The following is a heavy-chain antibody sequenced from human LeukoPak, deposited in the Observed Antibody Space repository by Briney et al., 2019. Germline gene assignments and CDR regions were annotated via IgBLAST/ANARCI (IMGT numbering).Heavy chain of an antibody. D-gene: IGHD5-12*01. CDR1: GGSISPSY. J-gene: IGHJ4*02. CDR2: IHYTGST. V-gene: IGHV4-59*01. CDR3: LSGYDLYY. Sequence: SETLSLTCTVSGGSISPSYWTWIRQPPGKGLEWIGYIHYTGSTDYNPSLKSRVTISVDTSKNQFSLKLNSVTAADTAVYYCLSGYDLYYWGRGTLVSVSS.